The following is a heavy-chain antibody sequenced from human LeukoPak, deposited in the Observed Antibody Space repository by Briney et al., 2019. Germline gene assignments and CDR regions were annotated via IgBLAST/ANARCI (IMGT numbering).Heavy chain of an antibody. CDR1: GYSISSSGYY. J-gene: IGHJ4*02. CDR2: MDHSGST. V-gene: IGHV4-38-2*02. Sequence: RSETLSLTCTVSGYSISSSGYYWGWIRQPPGKGLEWIGNMDHSGSTYYNPSLKSRVTISSATSKNQFSVMLSSVTAADTAIYYCTRRVRGTSFRDYWGQGTLVTVSS. CDR3: TRRVRGTSFRDY. D-gene: IGHD1-1*01.